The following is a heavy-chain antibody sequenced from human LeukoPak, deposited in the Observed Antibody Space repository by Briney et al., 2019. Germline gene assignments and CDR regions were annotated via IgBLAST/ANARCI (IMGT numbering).Heavy chain of an antibody. D-gene: IGHD6-25*01. J-gene: IGHJ5*02. Sequence: ASVTVSCKASGYTFTSYYMHWVRQAPGQGLEWMGIINPSGGSTSYAQKFQGRVTMTRDTSTSTVYMELSSLRSEDTAVYYCARDVPGYNWFDPWGQGTLVTVSS. CDR1: GYTFTSYY. CDR3: ARDVPGYNWFDP. CDR2: INPSGGST. V-gene: IGHV1-46*01.